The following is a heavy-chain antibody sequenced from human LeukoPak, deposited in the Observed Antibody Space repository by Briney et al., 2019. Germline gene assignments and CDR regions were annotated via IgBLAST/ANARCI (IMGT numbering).Heavy chain of an antibody. V-gene: IGHV3-48*03. J-gene: IGHJ6*02. CDR2: ISSSGNSI. Sequence: GGSLRLSCAASGFTFSSYEMNWVRQAPGKGLEWVSYISSSGNSIYYADSVKGRFTISRDNAKNSLYLQMNSLRAEDTAVYYCAREKLRYFTAYYYYYGMDVWGQGTTVTVSS. CDR3: AREKLRYFTAYYYYYGMDV. CDR1: GFTFSSYE. D-gene: IGHD3-9*01.